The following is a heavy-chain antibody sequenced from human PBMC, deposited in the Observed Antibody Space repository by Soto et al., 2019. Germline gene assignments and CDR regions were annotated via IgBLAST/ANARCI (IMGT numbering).Heavy chain of an antibody. Sequence: PSETLSLTCTVSGGSISSGDYYWSWIRQPPGKGLEWIGYIYYSGSTYYNPSLKSRVTISVDTSKNQFSLKLSSVTAADTAVYYCARETGTGRGVVFDYWGQGTLVTVSS. J-gene: IGHJ4*02. CDR2: IYYSGST. D-gene: IGHD1-7*01. CDR3: ARETGTGRGVVFDY. V-gene: IGHV4-30-4*01. CDR1: GGSISSGDYY.